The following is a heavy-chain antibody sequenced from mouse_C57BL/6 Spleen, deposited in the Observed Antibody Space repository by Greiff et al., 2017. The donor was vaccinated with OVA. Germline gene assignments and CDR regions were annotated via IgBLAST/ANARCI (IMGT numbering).Heavy chain of an antibody. CDR1: GYSITSGYD. J-gene: IGHJ4*01. V-gene: IGHV3-1*01. CDR2: ISYSGST. Sequence: ESGPGMVKPSQSLSLTCTVTGYSITSGYDWHWIRHFPGNKLEWMGYISYSGSTNYNPSLKSRISITHDTSKNHFFLKLNSVTTEDTATYYCASQGNFYAMDYWGQGTSVTVSS. CDR3: ASQGNFYAMDY. D-gene: IGHD2-1*01.